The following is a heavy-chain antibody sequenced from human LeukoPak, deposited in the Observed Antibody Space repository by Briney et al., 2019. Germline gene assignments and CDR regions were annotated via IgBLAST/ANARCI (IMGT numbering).Heavy chain of an antibody. CDR1: GFTFSSYG. CDR3: ARDSNDNDYGDYVGAFDI. J-gene: IGHJ3*02. CDR2: IRYDGSNK. Sequence: GGSLRLSCAASGFTFSSYGMHWVRQAPGKGLEWVAFIRYDGSNKYYADSVKGRFTISRDNAKNSLYLQMNSLRAEDTAVYYCARDSNDNDYGDYVGAFDIWGQGTMVTVSS. D-gene: IGHD4-17*01. V-gene: IGHV3-30*02.